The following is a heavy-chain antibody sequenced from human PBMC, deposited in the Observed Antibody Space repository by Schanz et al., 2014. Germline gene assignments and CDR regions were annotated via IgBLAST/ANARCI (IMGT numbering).Heavy chain of an antibody. Sequence: VQLVESGGGLVKPGGSLRLSCAASGFTFSSSSMNWVRQAPGKGLEWVSAISGSGAGTYDADSVKGRFTISRDNSKNTLYLQMNSLRAEDTAVYYCAKRIVSAAYRYFDLWGRGTLVTVSS. J-gene: IGHJ2*01. CDR1: GFTFSSSS. CDR2: ISGSGAGT. D-gene: IGHD6-25*01. V-gene: IGHV3-23*04. CDR3: AKRIVSAAYRYFDL.